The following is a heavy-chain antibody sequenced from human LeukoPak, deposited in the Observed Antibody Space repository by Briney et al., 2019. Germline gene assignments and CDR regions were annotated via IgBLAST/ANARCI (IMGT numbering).Heavy chain of an antibody. J-gene: IGHJ4*02. D-gene: IGHD3-22*01. CDR2: ISSSSSYI. CDR3: ARVLYYYDSSGLDY. V-gene: IGHV3-21*01. Sequence: GGSLRLSCAASGFTFSSYSMNWVRQAPGKGLEWVSSISSSSSYIYYADSVKGRFTISRENAKNSLYLQMNSLRAEDTAVYYCARVLYYYDSSGLDYWGQGTLVTVSS. CDR1: GFTFSSYS.